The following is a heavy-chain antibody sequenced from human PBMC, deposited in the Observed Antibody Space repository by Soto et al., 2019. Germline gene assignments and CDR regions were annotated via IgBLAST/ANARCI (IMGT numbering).Heavy chain of an antibody. J-gene: IGHJ5*02. CDR2: IYYGGST. V-gene: IGHV4-39*07. Sequence: SETLSLTCIVSGGSIRSGSYYWGWIRQPPGKGLEWIGSIYYGGSTVYNPSLKGRSTVSLDTSKNQFSLNLTSVTAADTAVYFCARGRYCLSGDCFPNWFDPWGQGTLVTVSS. D-gene: IGHD2-21*02. CDR3: ARGRYCLSGDCFPNWFDP. CDR1: GGSIRSGSYY.